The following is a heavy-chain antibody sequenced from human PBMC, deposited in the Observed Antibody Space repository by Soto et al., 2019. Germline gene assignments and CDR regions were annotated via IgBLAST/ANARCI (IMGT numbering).Heavy chain of an antibody. CDR3: ARAGMAVAATPWD. CDR2: IKQEGSEK. D-gene: IGHD6-19*01. J-gene: IGHJ4*02. V-gene: IGHV3-7*05. Sequence: VQLVESGGGLVQPGASLRLSCAASGFSFNIYWMTWVRQAPGKGLEWVAHIKQEGSEKYYVDSVKGRFTISRDNAKDSLYLQMNSLRDDDTAVYYCARAGMAVAATPWDWGQGTLVTVSS. CDR1: GFSFNIYW.